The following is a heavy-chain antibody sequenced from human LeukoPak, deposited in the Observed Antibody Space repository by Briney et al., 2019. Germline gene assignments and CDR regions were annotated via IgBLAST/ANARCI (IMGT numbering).Heavy chain of an antibody. J-gene: IGHJ3*02. CDR1: GYSFTSFW. CDR3: AAIRSYSDAFDI. Sequence: GESLKISCQGSGYSFTSFWIGWVRQMPGKGLEWMGITYPGDSETRYTPSFQGQVTFSGDQSINTAYLQWSSLKASDTAIYYCAAIRSYSDAFDIWGQGTMVTVTS. D-gene: IGHD2-21*01. V-gene: IGHV5-51*01. CDR2: TYPGDSET.